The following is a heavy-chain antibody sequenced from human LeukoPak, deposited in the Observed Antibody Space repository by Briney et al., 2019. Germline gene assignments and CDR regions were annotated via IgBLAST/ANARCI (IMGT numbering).Heavy chain of an antibody. Sequence: PSETLSLTRTVSGGSITTSSYYWGWIRQPPGKGLEWIGIIYYSGITYYNPSLKVRVTISVDTSKNQFSLKLSSVTAADTAVYYWARAFRAWYFDLWGRGTLVTVSS. CDR3: ARAFRAWYFDL. CDR1: GGSITTSSYY. V-gene: IGHV4-39*01. CDR2: IYYSGIT. J-gene: IGHJ2*01. D-gene: IGHD2/OR15-2a*01.